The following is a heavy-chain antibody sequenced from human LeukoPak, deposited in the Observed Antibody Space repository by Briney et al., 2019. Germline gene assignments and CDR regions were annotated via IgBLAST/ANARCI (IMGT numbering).Heavy chain of an antibody. V-gene: IGHV3-66*03. J-gene: IGHJ6*03. CDR1: GFTVSSNY. D-gene: IGHD1-26*01. CDR2: IYSDNT. Sequence: GGSLRLSCAASGFTVSSNYMSWVRQAPGKGLEWVSVIYSDNTHYSDSVKGRFTISRDNSKNTLYLQMNSLRAEDTAVYYCARDRRIVGARNYYYYYMDVWGKGTTVTVSS. CDR3: ARDRRIVGARNYYYYYMDV.